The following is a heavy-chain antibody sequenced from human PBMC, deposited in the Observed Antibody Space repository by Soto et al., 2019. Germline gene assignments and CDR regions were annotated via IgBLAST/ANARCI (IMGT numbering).Heavy chain of an antibody. Sequence: ASVKVSCKASGFTFTSSAMQWVRQARGQRLEWIGWIVVGSGNTNYAQKFQERVTITRDMSTSTAYMELSSLRSEDTAVYYCAAGRSYYYYYYGMDVWGQGTTVTVSS. CDR3: AAGRSYYYYYYGMDV. CDR2: IVVGSGNT. D-gene: IGHD1-26*01. V-gene: IGHV1-58*02. J-gene: IGHJ6*02. CDR1: GFTFTSSA.